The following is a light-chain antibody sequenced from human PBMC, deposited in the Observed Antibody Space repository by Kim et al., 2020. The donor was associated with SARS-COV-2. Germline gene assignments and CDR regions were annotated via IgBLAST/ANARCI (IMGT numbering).Light chain of an antibody. CDR1: SNDVSGFSC. J-gene: IGLJ3*02. V-gene: IGLV2-14*03. CDR2: YIN. CDR3: NSYTSSSTRV. Sequence: GHSIPTFTTSTSNDVSGFSCVSFDQRHQHKPPKLRIDYINDRPTGVSNLSAGSKSGNSGSLTISALQAEHEADYYCNSYTSSSTRVFGEGTQLTVL.